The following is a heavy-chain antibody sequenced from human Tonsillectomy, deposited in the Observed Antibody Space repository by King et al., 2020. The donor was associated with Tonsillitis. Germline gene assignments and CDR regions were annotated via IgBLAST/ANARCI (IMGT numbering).Heavy chain of an antibody. Sequence: VQLVESGGGLVQPGGSLRLSCAASRFTFSNYDMTWVRQAPGKGLEWVSAISGRGDTTYYADSVKGRFTISRDNSKNTLHLQMNSLRADDTAVYYCAKDRAYSVYDSDSGLDFWGQGTLVTVSS. J-gene: IGHJ4*02. CDR1: RFTFSNYD. V-gene: IGHV3-23*04. CDR2: ISGRGDTT. D-gene: IGHD5/OR15-5a*01. CDR3: AKDRAYSVYDSDSGLDF.